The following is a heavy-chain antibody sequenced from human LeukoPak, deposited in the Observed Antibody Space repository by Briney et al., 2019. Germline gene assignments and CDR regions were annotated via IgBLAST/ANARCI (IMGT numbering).Heavy chain of an antibody. CDR2: TSSSGNTI. CDR1: GFTFSNYG. V-gene: IGHV3-48*03. J-gene: IGHJ3*02. Sequence: PGRSLRLSCAASGFTFSNYGMHWVRQAPGKGLDWVSYTSSSGNTISYADSVKGRFTISRDNAKNSLYLQVISLRAEDTAVYYCARGPSIAARYDAFDIWGQGTMVTVSS. D-gene: IGHD6-6*01. CDR3: ARGPSIAARYDAFDI.